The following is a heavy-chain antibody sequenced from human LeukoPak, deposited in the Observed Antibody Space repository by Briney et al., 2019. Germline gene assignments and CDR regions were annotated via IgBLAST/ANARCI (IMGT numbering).Heavy chain of an antibody. CDR1: GFTFSSYS. J-gene: IGHJ4*02. D-gene: IGHD6-13*01. CDR2: ISSSSSYI. V-gene: IGHV3-21*01. CDR3: ARDLRIMAAAGTGGFDY. Sequence: GGSLRLSCAASGFTFSSYSMNWIRQAPEKGLELVSSISSSSSYIYYADSVKGRFTVSRDNAKNSLYLQMNSLRAEDTAVYYCARDLRIMAAAGTGGFDYWGQGTLVTVSS.